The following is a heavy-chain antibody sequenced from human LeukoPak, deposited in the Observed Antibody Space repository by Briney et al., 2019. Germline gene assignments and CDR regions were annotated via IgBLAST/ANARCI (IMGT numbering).Heavy chain of an antibody. D-gene: IGHD3-10*01. CDR2: ISGSSRYT. CDR3: ARVGTSGSPIDY. Sequence: KTGGSLRLSCAASGFTFSDYYMSWIRQAPGKGLEWLSYISGSSRYTDYADSVKGRFTISRDNAKSSLYLQMNSLRAEDPAVFYCARVGTSGSPIDYWGRGTLVTVSS. J-gene: IGHJ4*02. V-gene: IGHV3-11*05. CDR1: GFTFSDYY.